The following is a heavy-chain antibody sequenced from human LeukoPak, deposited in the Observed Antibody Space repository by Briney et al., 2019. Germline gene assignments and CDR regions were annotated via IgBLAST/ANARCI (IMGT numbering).Heavy chain of an antibody. J-gene: IGHJ4*02. CDR1: GGPFNGYY. V-gene: IGHV4-34*01. CDR3: ARGGSYPTSNDY. CDR2: INHSGTT. Sequence: SETLSLTCTIYGGPFNGYYWSWIRQPLGKGLEWIGEINHSGTTNYNPSLESRVTISVDTSKNRFSLKLSSMTAADTAVYYCARGGSYPTSNDYWGQGTLVTVSS. D-gene: IGHD1-26*01.